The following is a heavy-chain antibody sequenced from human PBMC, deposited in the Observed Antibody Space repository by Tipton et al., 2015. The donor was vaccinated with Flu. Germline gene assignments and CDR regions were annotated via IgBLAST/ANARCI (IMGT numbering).Heavy chain of an antibody. V-gene: IGHV3-74*01. J-gene: IGHJ4*02. Sequence: SLRLSCAASGFTFSDYWMTWVRQAPGKGLVWVSRVNRDGKSTAYAGSVKGRFTILRDNAKSTVYLQMNSLRVEDTAVYYCASGSAGTQGYWGLGTLVTVSS. CDR1: GFTFSDYW. D-gene: IGHD1-14*01. CDR2: VNRDGKST. CDR3: ASGSAGTQGY.